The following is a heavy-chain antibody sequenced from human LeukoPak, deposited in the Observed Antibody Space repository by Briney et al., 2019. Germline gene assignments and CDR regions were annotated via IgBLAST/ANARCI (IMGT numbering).Heavy chain of an antibody. CDR1: GYTFTGYY. J-gene: IGHJ4*02. Sequence: ASVKVSCKASGYTFTGYYMHWVRQAPGQGLEWMGWIDPNSGGTNYAQKFQGRVTMTRDTSISTAYMELSRLRSDDTAVYYCARETGYYDSSGYGYLGPYFDYWGQGTLVTVSS. D-gene: IGHD3-22*01. CDR3: ARETGYYDSSGYGYLGPYFDY. CDR2: IDPNSGGT. V-gene: IGHV1-2*02.